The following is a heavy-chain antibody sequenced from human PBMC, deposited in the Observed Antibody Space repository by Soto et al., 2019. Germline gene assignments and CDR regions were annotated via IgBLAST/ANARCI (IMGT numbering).Heavy chain of an antibody. J-gene: IGHJ4*02. CDR3: EVTTGY. V-gene: IGHV1-8*01. Sequence: QVQVIQSRAEVKKPGASVKVSCKTSGYTFTDYDINWVRQAPGQGPEYMGWVSPENKNAGYAPQFRGRVSMTTDTTISTAYLEVTNLTYEDTAVYYCEVTTGYWGQGTMVTVSS. CDR2: VSPENKNA. D-gene: IGHD1-1*01. CDR1: GYTFTDYD.